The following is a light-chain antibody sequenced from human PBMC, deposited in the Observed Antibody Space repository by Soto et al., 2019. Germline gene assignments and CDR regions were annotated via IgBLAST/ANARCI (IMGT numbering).Light chain of an antibody. Sequence: QSVLTQPPSVSGAPGQRVTISCTGSSSNIGAGYDVHWYQHLAGTAPKLLIYANTNRPSGVPDRFSGSKSGTSASLDIAGLLADDDADYYFQSYDRSLSDFVFGSGTKLTVL. J-gene: IGLJ1*01. CDR1: SSNIGAGYD. CDR2: ANT. V-gene: IGLV1-40*01. CDR3: QSYDRSLSDFV.